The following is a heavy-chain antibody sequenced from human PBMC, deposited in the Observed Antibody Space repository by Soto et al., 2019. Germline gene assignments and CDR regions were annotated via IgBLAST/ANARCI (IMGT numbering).Heavy chain of an antibody. CDR1: GFTFSNYA. CDR2: ISNNGVTT. Sequence: GGSLRLSCAASGFTFSNYAMSWVRQAPGKGLEWVSGISNNGVTTYYADSVKGRFTISRDNSKNTLFLQMISLRPDDTAVYYCAQRGGCDYWGGFDYWGQGPLVTVYS. D-gene: IGHD4-17*01. V-gene: IGHV3-23*01. J-gene: IGHJ4*02. CDR3: AQRGGCDYWGGFDY.